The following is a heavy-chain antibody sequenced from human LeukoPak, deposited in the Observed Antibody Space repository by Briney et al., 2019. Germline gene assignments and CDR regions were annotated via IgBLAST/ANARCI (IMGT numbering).Heavy chain of an antibody. CDR3: ARVGPATEYYYYYYMDV. D-gene: IGHD2-2*01. CDR1: GFTFSSYW. J-gene: IGHJ6*03. V-gene: IGHV3-7*01. CDR2: IMQDGSEK. Sequence: PGGSLRLSCAASGFTFSSYWMSWVRQAPGKGLEWVANIMQDGSEKYYVDSVKGRFTISRDNAKNSLYLQMNSLRAEDTAVYYCARVGPATEYYYYYYMDVWGKGTTVTVSS.